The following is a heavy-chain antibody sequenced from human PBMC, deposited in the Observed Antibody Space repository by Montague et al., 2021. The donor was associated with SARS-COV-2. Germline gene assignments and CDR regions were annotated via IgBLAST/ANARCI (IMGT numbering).Heavy chain of an antibody. CDR1: GDSVSVNSAT. CDR2: TYYRSQWSN. D-gene: IGHD1-26*01. V-gene: IGHV6-1*01. J-gene: IGHJ4*02. Sequence: CAISGDSVSVNSATWHWIRHSPSSGLHRLLGTYYRSQWSNDYAVSVRSRVIINPDTSTNQFSLQLSSVTPEDTAVYFCARERWAVGVSFDYWGQGTLVTVSS. CDR3: ARERWAVGVSFDY.